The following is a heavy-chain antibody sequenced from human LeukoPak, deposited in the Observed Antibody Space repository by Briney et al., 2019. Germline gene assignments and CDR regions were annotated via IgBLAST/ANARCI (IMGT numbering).Heavy chain of an antibody. V-gene: IGHV3-30*18. CDR3: AKDLPQGYSYGCFDY. CDR1: GFTFSSYG. D-gene: IGHD5-18*01. CDR2: ISYDGSNK. Sequence: GGSLRLSCAASGFTFSSYGMHWVRQAPGKGLEWVAVISYDGSNKYYADSVKGRFTISRDNSKNTLYLQMNSLRAEDTAVYYCAKDLPQGYSYGCFDYWGQGTLVTVSS. J-gene: IGHJ4*02.